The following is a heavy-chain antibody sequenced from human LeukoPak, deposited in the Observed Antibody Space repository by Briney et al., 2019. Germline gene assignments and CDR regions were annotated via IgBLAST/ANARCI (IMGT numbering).Heavy chain of an antibody. D-gene: IGHD2-2*01. J-gene: IGHJ5*02. V-gene: IGHV4-38-2*02. Sequence: SETLSLTCTVSGYSLSSGYYWGWIRQPPGKGLEWIGSIYHSGSTHYNPSLKSRVTISVDTSKNQFSLKLSSVTAADTAVYYCARSKAHLSTSWYGTWFDPWGQGTLVTVSS. CDR1: GYSLSSGYY. CDR3: ARSKAHLSTSWYGTWFDP. CDR2: IYHSGST.